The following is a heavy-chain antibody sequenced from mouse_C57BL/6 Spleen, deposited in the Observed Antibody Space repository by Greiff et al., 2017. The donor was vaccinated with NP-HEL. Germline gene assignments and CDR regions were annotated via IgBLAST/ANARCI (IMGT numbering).Heavy chain of an antibody. CDR3: SKGYYWFAY. CDR2: IDPENGDT. Sequence: VQLQQSGAELVRPGASVKLSCTASGFNIKDDYMHWVKQRPEQGLEWIGWIDPENGDTEYASKVQGKATITADTATNTAYLQLSSLTSEDNAVYYCSKGYYWFAYWGQGTLVTVSA. V-gene: IGHV14-4*01. D-gene: IGHD2-3*01. J-gene: IGHJ3*01. CDR1: GFNIKDDY.